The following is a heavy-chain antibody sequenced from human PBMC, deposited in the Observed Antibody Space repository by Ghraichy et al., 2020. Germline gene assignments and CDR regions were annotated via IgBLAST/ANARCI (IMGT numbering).Heavy chain of an antibody. V-gene: IGHV4-59*01. CDR2: IYYSGST. CDR3: ARGDYRYYFDY. J-gene: IGHJ4*02. D-gene: IGHD4-11*01. CDR1: GGSISSYY. Sequence: SETLSLTCTVSGGSISSYYWSWIRQPPGKGLEWIGYIYYSGSTNYNPSLKSRVTISVDTSKNQFSLKLSSVTAADTAVYYCARGDYRYYFDYWGQGTLVTVSS.